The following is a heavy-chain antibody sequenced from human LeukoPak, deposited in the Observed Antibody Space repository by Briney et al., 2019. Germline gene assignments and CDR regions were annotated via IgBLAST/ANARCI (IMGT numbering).Heavy chain of an antibody. CDR3: AKNLGSGWYYFDN. CDR2: IWYDGSEK. J-gene: IGHJ4*02. D-gene: IGHD6-19*01. V-gene: IGHV3-33*06. Sequence: GGSRRLSCAPSVFTFRTYGTHCVPHAPDKGLECVAVIWYDGSEKYYADSVKVRFTISRDNFKNTLYLQIDSLRVDDTAVYYGAKNLGSGWYYFDNWGQGTLVTVSS. CDR1: VFTFRTYG.